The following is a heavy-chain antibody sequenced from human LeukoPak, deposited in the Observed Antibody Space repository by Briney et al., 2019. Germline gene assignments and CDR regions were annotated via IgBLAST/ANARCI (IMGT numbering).Heavy chain of an antibody. CDR2: IIPIFGTA. D-gene: IGHD3-22*01. CDR1: GGTFSSYA. J-gene: IGHJ4*02. V-gene: IGHV1-69*05. Sequence: GASVKVSCKASGGTFSSYAISWVRQAPGQGLEWMGGIIPIFGTANYAQKFQGRVTMTRDTSTSTVYMELSSLRSEDTAVYYCARDYYDSSGYISYAFWGQGTLVTVSS. CDR3: ARDYYDSSGYISYAF.